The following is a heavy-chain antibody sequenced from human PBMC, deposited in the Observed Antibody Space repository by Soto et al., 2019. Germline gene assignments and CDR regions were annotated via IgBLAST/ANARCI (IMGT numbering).Heavy chain of an antibody. Sequence: EAQLLQSGGGLVPPGGSLRLSCVASGFAFGYYPMAWVRQTPGKGLQWISTISGSGGMTDYEDSVRGRFTVSIDHSKDTVHLQMTSLRADDTAVYYCAKDRTMARGIRAFDIWGQGTTVTISS. D-gene: IGHD3-10*01. CDR2: ISGSGGMT. CDR1: GFAFGYYP. CDR3: AKDRTMARGIRAFDI. V-gene: IGHV3-23*01. J-gene: IGHJ3*02.